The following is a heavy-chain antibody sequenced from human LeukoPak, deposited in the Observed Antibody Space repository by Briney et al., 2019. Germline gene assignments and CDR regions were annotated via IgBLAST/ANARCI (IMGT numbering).Heavy chain of an antibody. V-gene: IGHV4-34*01. D-gene: IGHD3-22*01. CDR1: GGSFSGYY. Sequence: SETLSLTCAVYGGSFSGYYWSWIRQPPGKGLEWIGEINHSGSTNYNPSLESRVTISVDTSKNHFCLKLSSVPAADTAVYYCASRSGYYPSYFDYWGQGFLVTVSS. J-gene: IGHJ4*02. CDR2: INHSGST. CDR3: ASRSGYYPSYFDY.